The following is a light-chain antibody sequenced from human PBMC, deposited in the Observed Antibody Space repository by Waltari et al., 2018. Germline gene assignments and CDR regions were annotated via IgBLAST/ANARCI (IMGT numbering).Light chain of an antibody. CDR3: SSYTSSSTRV. J-gene: IGLJ1*01. Sequence: QSALTQPASVSGSPGQSIAISCTGTSSDIGAYNYVSWHQQHPGKAPKLMIYDVSNRPCGVSNRVSASTSGNTASLTISGLQAEDEADYYCSSYTSSSTRVFGTGTKVTVL. CDR1: SSDIGAYNY. V-gene: IGLV2-14*03. CDR2: DVS.